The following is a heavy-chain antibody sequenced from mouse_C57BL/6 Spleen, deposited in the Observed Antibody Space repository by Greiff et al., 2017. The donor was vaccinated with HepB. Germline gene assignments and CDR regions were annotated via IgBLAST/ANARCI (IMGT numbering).Heavy chain of an antibody. J-gene: IGHJ4*01. CDR1: GFTFSDYG. CDR3: ARHAPYAMDY. V-gene: IGHV5-15*01. CDR2: ISNLAYSI. Sequence: DVQLQESGGGLVQPGGSLKLSCAASGFTFSDYGMAWVRQAPRKGPEWVAFISNLAYSIYYADTVTGRFTISRENAKNTLYLEMSSLRSEDTAMYYCARHAPYAMDYWGQGTSVTVSS.